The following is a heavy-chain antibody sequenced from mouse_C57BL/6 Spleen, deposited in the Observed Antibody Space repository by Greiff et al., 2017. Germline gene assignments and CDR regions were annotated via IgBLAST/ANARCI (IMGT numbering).Heavy chain of an antibody. Sequence: QVQLQQSGPGLVQPSQSLSITCTVSGFSLTSYGVHWVRQSPGKGLEWLGVIWSGGSTDYNAAFISRLSISKDNSKRHVFFKMNSLQADDTAIYYCARRPGSSPYWYFDVWGTGTTVTVSS. J-gene: IGHJ1*03. CDR3: ARRPGSSPYWYFDV. CDR2: IWSGGST. CDR1: GFSLTSYG. V-gene: IGHV2-2*01. D-gene: IGHD1-1*01.